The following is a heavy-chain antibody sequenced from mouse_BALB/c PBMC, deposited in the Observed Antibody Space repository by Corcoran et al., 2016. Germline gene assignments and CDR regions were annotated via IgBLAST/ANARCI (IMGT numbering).Heavy chain of an antibody. J-gene: IGHJ1*01. Sequence: EVQLQQSGPELVKPGASVKISCKASGYSFTGYYMHWVKQSHVKSLEWIGRINPYNGATSYNQNFKDKASLTVDKSSSTAYMELHSLTSEDSAVYYCARGGSTYPYFDVWGAGTTVTVSS. CDR3: ARGGSTYPYFDV. D-gene: IGHD2-14*01. CDR2: INPYNGAT. V-gene: IGHV1-26*01. CDR1: GYSFTGYY.